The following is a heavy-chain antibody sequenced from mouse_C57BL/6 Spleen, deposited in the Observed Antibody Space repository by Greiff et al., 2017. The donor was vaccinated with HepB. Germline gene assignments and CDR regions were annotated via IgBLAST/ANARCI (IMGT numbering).Heavy chain of an antibody. D-gene: IGHD1-1*01. Sequence: EVKLQQSGAELVRPGASVKLSCTASGFNIKDDYMHWVKQRPEQGLEWIGCIDPENGDTESASKFQGKATISADTSSNTAYLQLSSLTSEDTAVYYCAKYGSSYGVRYFDYWGQGTTLTVSS. V-gene: IGHV14-4*01. CDR2: IDPENGDT. CDR1: GFNIKDDY. J-gene: IGHJ2*01. CDR3: AKYGSSYGVRYFDY.